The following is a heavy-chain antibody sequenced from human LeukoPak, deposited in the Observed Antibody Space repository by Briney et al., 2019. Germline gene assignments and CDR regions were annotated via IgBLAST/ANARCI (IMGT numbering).Heavy chain of an antibody. CDR3: ARDSAWVPEFDY. J-gene: IGHJ4*02. CDR1: GYTFTSYA. D-gene: IGHD3-10*01. CDR2: IIPIFGTA. Sequence: GASVKVSCKASGYTFTSYAISWVRQAPGQGLEWMGRIIPIFGTANYAQKFQGRVTITTDESTSTAYMELSSLRSEDTAVYYCARDSAWVPEFDYWGQGTLVTVSS. V-gene: IGHV1-69*05.